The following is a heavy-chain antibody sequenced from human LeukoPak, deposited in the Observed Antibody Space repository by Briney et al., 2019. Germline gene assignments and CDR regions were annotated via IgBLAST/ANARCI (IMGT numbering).Heavy chain of an antibody. Sequence: ASVKVSCKASGYTFTSYAMNWVRQAPGQGLEWMGWINTNTGSPTYAQGFTGRFVFSLDTSVSTAYYCARDGFIGGIAVAGTLGGMDVWGQGTTVTVSS. D-gene: IGHD6-19*01. V-gene: IGHV7-4-1*01. J-gene: IGHJ6*02. CDR2: INTNTGSP. CDR3: LGGMDV. CDR1: GYTFTSYA.